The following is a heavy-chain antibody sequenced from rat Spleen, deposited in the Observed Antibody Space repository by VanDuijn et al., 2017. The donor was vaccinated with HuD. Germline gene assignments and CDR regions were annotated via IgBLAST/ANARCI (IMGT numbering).Heavy chain of an antibody. CDR1: GFTFSDYY. CDR3: ARPNYPGFNYFDY. D-gene: IGHD1-4*01. CDR2: ISYEGGGT. J-gene: IGHJ2*01. Sequence: EVQLVESGGGLVQPGRSLKLSCAASGFTFSDYYMVWVRQAPKRGLEWVASISYEGGGTYYGDSVKGRFTISRDNAKSTLYLQMNSLKSEDTATYYCARPNYPGFNYFDYWGQGVMVTVSS. V-gene: IGHV5-22*01.